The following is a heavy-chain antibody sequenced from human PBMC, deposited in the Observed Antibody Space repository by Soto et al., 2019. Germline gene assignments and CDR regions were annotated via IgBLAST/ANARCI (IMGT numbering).Heavy chain of an antibody. CDR1: GFTFSSYS. Sequence: EVQLVESGGGLVKPGGSLRLSCAASGFTFSSYSMNWVRQAPGKGLEWVSSISSSSSYIYYADSVKGRFTISRDNAKNSLYLQMNSLRAEDTAVYYCARALSRYTILGPPASYYYYGMDVWGQGTTVTVSS. CDR3: ARALSRYTILGPPASYYYYGMDV. V-gene: IGHV3-21*01. J-gene: IGHJ6*02. D-gene: IGHD3-3*01. CDR2: ISSSSSYI.